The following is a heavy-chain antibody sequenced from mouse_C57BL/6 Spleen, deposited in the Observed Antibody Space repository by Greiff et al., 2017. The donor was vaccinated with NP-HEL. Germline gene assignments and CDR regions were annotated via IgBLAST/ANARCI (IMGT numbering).Heavy chain of an antibody. CDR1: GYTFTSYW. CDR2: IDPSDSYT. V-gene: IGHV1-69*01. CDR3: VLLPPVERYFDV. J-gene: IGHJ1*03. Sequence: QVQLQQPGAELVMPGASVKLSCKASGYTFTSYWMHWVKQRPGQGLEWIGEIDPSDSYTNYNQKFKGKSTLTVDKSSSTAYMQLSSLTSEDSAVYYCVLLPPVERYFDVWGTGTTVTVSS. D-gene: IGHD1-1*01.